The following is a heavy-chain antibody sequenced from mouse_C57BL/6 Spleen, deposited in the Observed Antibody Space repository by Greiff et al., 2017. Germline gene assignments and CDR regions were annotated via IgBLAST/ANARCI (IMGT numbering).Heavy chain of an antibody. D-gene: IGHD1-1*01. J-gene: IGHJ3*01. CDR2: ISYDGSN. Sequence: VQLKESGPGLVKPSQSLSLTCSVTGYSITSGYYWNWIRQFPGNKLEWMGYISYDGSNNYNPSLKNRISITRDTSKNQFFLTLNSVTTEDTATYYCARDRDYGSSSFAYWGQGTLVTVSA. CDR1: GYSITSGYY. V-gene: IGHV3-6*01. CDR3: ARDRDYGSSSFAY.